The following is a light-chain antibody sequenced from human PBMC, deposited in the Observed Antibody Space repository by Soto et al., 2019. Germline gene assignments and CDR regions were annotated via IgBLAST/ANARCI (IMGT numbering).Light chain of an antibody. J-gene: IGKJ2*01. CDR3: QQRSNWPPT. Sequence: EIVLTQSPATLSLFPGERATLSCRASQSVSSYLAWYQQKPGQAPRLLIYDASNRATGIPARFSGSGSGTDFTLTISSLEPEEFAVYYCQQRSNWPPTFGQGTKLEIK. V-gene: IGKV3-11*01. CDR1: QSVSSY. CDR2: DAS.